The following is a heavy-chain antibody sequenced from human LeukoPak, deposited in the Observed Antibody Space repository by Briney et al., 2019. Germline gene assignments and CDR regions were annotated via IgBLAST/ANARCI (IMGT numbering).Heavy chain of an antibody. D-gene: IGHD5-12*01. Sequence: GGSLRLSCAASGFTFSSYAMHWVRQAPGKGLEWVAVISYDGSNKYYADSVKGRFTISRDNSKNTLYLQMNSLRAEDTAVYYCARGPGIVATLTRYFDYWGQGTLVTVSS. CDR3: ARGPGIVATLTRYFDY. CDR2: ISYDGSNK. CDR1: GFTFSSYA. J-gene: IGHJ4*02. V-gene: IGHV3-30-3*01.